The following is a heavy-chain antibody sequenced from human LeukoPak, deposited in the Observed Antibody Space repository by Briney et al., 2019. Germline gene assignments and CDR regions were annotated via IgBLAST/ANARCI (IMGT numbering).Heavy chain of an antibody. CDR2: ISYDGSNK. D-gene: IGHD3-22*01. V-gene: IGHV3-30-3*01. Sequence: GGSLRLSCVASGFTFSSYAMHWVRQAPGKGLEWVAVISYDGSNKYYADSVKGRFTISRDNSKNTLYLRMNSLRAEDTAVYYCARESVSGYSDYFDYWGQGTLVTVSS. CDR3: ARESVSGYSDYFDY. CDR1: GFTFSSYA. J-gene: IGHJ4*02.